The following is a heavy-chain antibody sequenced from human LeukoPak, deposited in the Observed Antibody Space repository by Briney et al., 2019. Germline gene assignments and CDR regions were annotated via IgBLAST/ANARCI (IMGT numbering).Heavy chain of an antibody. CDR3: ASTGGWGYTAMND. V-gene: IGHV1-69*13. Sequence: SVKVSCKASGGTFSRYAISWVREAPGQGLEWMGGIIPLFGTANYAQKFQGRVTITADESTSTAYMELSSLRSDDTAVYYCASTGGWGYTAMNDWGQGTLVTVSS. CDR2: IIPLFGTA. CDR1: GGTFSRYA. J-gene: IGHJ4*02. D-gene: IGHD5-18*01.